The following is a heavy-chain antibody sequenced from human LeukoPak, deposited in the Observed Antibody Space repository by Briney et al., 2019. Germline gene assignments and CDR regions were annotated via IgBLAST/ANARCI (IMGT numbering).Heavy chain of an antibody. J-gene: IGHJ2*01. CDR3: AREGKKYYYDSRGPTGYFDL. CDR2: IIPIFGTA. D-gene: IGHD3-22*01. V-gene: IGHV1-69*05. CDR1: GGTFSSYA. Sequence: GASVKVSCKASGGTFSSYAISWVRQARGQGLEWMRGIIPIFGTANYAQKFQGRVTITTDESTSTAYMELSSLRSEDTPVYYCAREGKKYYYDSRGPTGYFDLWGRGTLVTVSS.